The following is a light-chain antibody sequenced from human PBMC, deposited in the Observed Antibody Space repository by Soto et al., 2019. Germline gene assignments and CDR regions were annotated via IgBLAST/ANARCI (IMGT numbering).Light chain of an antibody. CDR2: GAS. CDR3: QQYSAWPLT. Sequence: EIVMTQSPATLSVSPGERATLFCRASQSVSSNFLAWYQQKPGQAPRLLIHGASTRATGILARFSGSGSGTEFTLTISSLQSEDFAVYYCQQYSAWPLTFGGGTKVEIK. J-gene: IGKJ4*01. CDR1: QSVSSN. V-gene: IGKV3-15*01.